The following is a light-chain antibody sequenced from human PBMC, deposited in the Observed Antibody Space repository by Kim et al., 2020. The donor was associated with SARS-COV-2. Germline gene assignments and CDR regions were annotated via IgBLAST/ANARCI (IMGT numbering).Light chain of an antibody. CDR2: SSS. V-gene: IGKV1-39*01. J-gene: IGKJ2*01. CDR1: QTISTF. CDR3: QQSYRTPYT. Sequence: TTVGNRVTITYQASQTISTFLNWYQKKPGKAPNLLISSSSTLQSWAPTRFSGSGSGTDFTFTISSLQPEDIATYYCQQSYRTPYTFGQGTKLEI.